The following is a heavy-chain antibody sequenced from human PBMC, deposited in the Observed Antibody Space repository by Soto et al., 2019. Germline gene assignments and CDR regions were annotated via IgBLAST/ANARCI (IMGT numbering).Heavy chain of an antibody. Sequence: PGGSLRLSCAASGFTFTSFAVSWVRQAPGKGLEWVSAISGSGGATYYADSVKGRFTVSRDNSRDTVYLQVDSLRVEDTAVYHCAIGEWLSTFYFNFWGKGTLVTVS. D-gene: IGHD3-3*01. V-gene: IGHV3-23*01. J-gene: IGHJ4*02. CDR2: ISGSGGAT. CDR1: GFTFTSFA. CDR3: AIGEWLSTFYFNF.